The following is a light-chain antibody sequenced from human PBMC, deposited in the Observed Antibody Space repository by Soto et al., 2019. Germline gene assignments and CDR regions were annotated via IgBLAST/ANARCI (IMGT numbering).Light chain of an antibody. J-gene: IGKJ1*01. CDR2: DAS. Sequence: EIVLTQSPGTLSLSPGESATLSCRASQIVGSSYVAWYQQKPGQAPRLLTYDASRRASGTPDRFSGSGSGTDYTLTISRLEPEDFAVYYCQQYGTSPQTFGQGTKVEIK. CDR1: QIVGSSY. V-gene: IGKV3-20*01. CDR3: QQYGTSPQT.